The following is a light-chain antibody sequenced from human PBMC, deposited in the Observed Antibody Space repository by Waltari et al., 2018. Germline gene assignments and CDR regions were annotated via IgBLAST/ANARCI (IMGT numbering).Light chain of an antibody. CDR1: SNDLGTYNL. CDR3: CSYAGSTTFLYV. J-gene: IGLJ1*01. CDR2: EGT. V-gene: IGLV2-23*01. Sequence: QSALTQPASVSGSPGQSITISCTGSSNDLGTYNLVSWYQQHPGKAPKLMIYEGTERPSGVSNRFFGSKSGNTASLTISGLQAEDEADYYCCSYAGSTTFLYVFGTGTKVTVL.